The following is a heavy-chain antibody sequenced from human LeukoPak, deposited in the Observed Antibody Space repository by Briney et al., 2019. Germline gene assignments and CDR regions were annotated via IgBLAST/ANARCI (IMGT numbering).Heavy chain of an antibody. D-gene: IGHD3-22*01. CDR2: IYSGGNT. CDR1: GFAVSSHY. J-gene: IGHJ5*02. V-gene: IGHV3-66*01. Sequence: GGSLRLSCAASGFAVSSHYINWVRQAPGKGLEWVSVIYSGGNTYYADSVKGRFTISRDNSKNTLYLQMNSLRAEDTAVYYCARDPLGYDSSSWGQGTLVTVSS. CDR3: ARDPLGYDSSS.